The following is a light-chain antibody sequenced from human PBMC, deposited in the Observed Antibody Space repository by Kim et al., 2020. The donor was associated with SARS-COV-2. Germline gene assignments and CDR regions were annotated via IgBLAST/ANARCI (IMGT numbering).Light chain of an antibody. CDR2: MKN. V-gene: IGLV1-47*01. Sequence: PWQEVNISGCRSSSNIDIKYVYWYQQRPGTAPNHLGYMKNQRASGVRDRFSGSKSGTSASLDISGLQSEGEADYYCAAWDDSLSVLFGGGTQLTVL. CDR1: SSNIDIKY. J-gene: IGLJ2*01. CDR3: AAWDDSLSVL.